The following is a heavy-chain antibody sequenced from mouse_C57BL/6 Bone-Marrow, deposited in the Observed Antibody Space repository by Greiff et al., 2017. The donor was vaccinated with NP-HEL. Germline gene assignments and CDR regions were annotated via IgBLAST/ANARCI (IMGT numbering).Heavy chain of an antibody. D-gene: IGHD2-1*01. V-gene: IGHV1-26*01. J-gene: IGHJ2*01. CDR3: ARRDLYGNLDY. CDR1: GYTFTDYY. CDR2: INPNNGGT. Sequence: EVQLQQSGPELVKPGASVKISCKASGYTFTDYYMNWVKQSHGKSLEWIGDINPNNGGTSYNQKFKGKATLTVDKSSRTAYMERRSLTSEDSAVYYCARRDLYGNLDYWGQGTTLTVSS.